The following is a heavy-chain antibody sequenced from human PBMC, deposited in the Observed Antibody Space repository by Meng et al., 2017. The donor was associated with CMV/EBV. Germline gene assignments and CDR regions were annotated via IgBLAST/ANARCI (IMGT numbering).Heavy chain of an antibody. D-gene: IGHD6-25*01. CDR2: ISSSSSYI. V-gene: IGHV3-21*01. CDR3: AGDDPRTSGRVCAFDI. Sequence: GESLKISCAASGFTFSSYSMNWVRQAPGKGLEWVSSISSSSSYIYYADSVKGRFTISRDNAKNSLYLQMNSLRAEDTAVYYCAGDDPRTSGRVCAFDIWGQGTMVTVSS. J-gene: IGHJ3*02. CDR1: GFTFSSYS.